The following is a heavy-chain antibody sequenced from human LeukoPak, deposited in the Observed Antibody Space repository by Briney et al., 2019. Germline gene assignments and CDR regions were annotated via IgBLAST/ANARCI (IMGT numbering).Heavy chain of an antibody. CDR3: AREGYCSSISCHFDY. D-gene: IGHD2-2*01. CDR2: ISSSGDRT. CDR1: GFTFSSYR. V-gene: IGHV3-64*01. Sequence: GGSLRLSCAASGFTFSSYRMHWVRQVPGKGLEYVSAISSSGDRTYYGNSVKGRFTISRDNSKNTLYLQMGSLRAEDMAVYYCAREGYCSSISCHFDYWGQGTLVTVSS. J-gene: IGHJ4*02.